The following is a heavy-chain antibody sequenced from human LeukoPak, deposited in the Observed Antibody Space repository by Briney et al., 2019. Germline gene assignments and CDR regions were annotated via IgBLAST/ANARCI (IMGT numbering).Heavy chain of an antibody. D-gene: IGHD3-9*01. CDR1: GGSISSGSYY. J-gene: IGHJ6*03. CDR3: ARSSKRYFYMDV. V-gene: IGHV4-61*02. CDR2: IYTSGSN. Sequence: SETLSLTCTVSGGSISSGSYYWSWIRQPAGKGLEWIGRIYTSGSNNYNRSLKSRVTISVDTSKNQFSLKLSSVTAADTAVYYCARSSKRYFYMDVWGKGTTVTVSS.